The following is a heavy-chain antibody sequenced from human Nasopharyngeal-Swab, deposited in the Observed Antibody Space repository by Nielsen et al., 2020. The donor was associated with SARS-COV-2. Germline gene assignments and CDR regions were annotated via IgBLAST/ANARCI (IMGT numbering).Heavy chain of an antibody. D-gene: IGHD3-9*01. CDR2: ISYDGSNK. CDR1: GFTFSSYG. Sequence: GGSLRLSCAASGFTFSSYGMHWVRQAPGKGLEWVAVISYDGSNKYYADSVKGRLTISRDNSKNTLYLQMNSLRAEGTAVYYCAKEAGYYDILTGYYLSLGYGMDVWGQGTTVTVSS. CDR3: AKEAGYYDILTGYYLSLGYGMDV. J-gene: IGHJ6*02. V-gene: IGHV3-30*18.